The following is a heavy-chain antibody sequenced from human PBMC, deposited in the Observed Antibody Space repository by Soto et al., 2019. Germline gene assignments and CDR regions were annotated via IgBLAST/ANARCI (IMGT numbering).Heavy chain of an antibody. V-gene: IGHV4-31*03. Sequence: SETLSLTCTVSGGSISSGGYYWSWIRQHPGKGLEWIGYIYYSGSTYYNPSLKSRVTISVDTSKNQFSLKLSSVTAADTAVYYCARDRSIDSSGYNHHRFFDYWGQGTLVTGSS. CDR2: IYYSGST. CDR1: GGSISSGGYY. J-gene: IGHJ4*02. D-gene: IGHD3-22*01. CDR3: ARDRSIDSSGYNHHRFFDY.